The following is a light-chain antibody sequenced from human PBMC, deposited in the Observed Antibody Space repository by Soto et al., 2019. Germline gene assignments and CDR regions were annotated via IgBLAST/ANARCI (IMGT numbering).Light chain of an antibody. J-gene: IGKJ1*01. V-gene: IGKV1-39*01. CDR3: QQSYSTPWT. CDR1: QSISSY. CDR2: AAS. Sequence: DIHMTQYKSSLSASVGDRVTIACRASQSISSYLNWYQQKPGKAPKPLIYAASSLQSGVPSRFSGSGSGTDFTLTISSLQPEDFATYYCQQSYSTPWTFGQGTKVDIK.